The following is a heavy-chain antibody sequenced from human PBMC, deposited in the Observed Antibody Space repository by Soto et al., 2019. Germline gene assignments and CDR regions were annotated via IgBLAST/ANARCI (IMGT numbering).Heavy chain of an antibody. CDR1: GFTFSSYA. Sequence: EVQLLESGGGLVQPGGSLRLSCAASGFTFSSYAMSWVRQAPGKGLEWVSAISGSGGSTYYADSVKGRFTISRDNSKNTLYLQRNSLRAEDTAVYYCAKDGGSGIITETWGQGTLVTVSS. V-gene: IGHV3-23*01. J-gene: IGHJ5*02. CDR2: ISGSGGST. D-gene: IGHD3-16*01. CDR3: AKDGGSGIITET.